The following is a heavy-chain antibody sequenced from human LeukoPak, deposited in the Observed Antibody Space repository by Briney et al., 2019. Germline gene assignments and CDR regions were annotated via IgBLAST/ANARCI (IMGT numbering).Heavy chain of an antibody. CDR2: VYSTGTT. J-gene: IGHJ5*01. Sequence: KPSETLPLTCTVSGGSDNTTPYYWAWIRQPPGKGLEWIGNVYSTGTTYYNASLRSRATISVDTSKNQFSLNLNSVTAADTAIYFCARLPTGYPNWFDSWGQGILVTVSS. CDR1: GGSDNTTPYY. CDR3: ARLPTGYPNWFDS. V-gene: IGHV4-39*01. D-gene: IGHD3-9*01.